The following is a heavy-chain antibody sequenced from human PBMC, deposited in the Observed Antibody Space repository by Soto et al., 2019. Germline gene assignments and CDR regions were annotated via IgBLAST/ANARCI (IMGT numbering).Heavy chain of an antibody. J-gene: IGHJ5*02. Sequence: EVQLLESGGGLVQPGGSLRLSCAASGFTFSSYAMSWVRQAPGKGLEWVSAISGSGGSTYYADSVKGRFTISRDNSKNTLYLQMNSLRAEDTAVYYCARIEYSSSSGLHISGKWFDPWGQGTLVTVSS. V-gene: IGHV3-23*01. CDR3: ARIEYSSSSGLHISGKWFDP. CDR1: GFTFSSYA. D-gene: IGHD6-6*01. CDR2: ISGSGGST.